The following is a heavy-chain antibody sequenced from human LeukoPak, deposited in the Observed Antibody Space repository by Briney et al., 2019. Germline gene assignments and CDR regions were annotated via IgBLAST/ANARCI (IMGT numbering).Heavy chain of an antibody. CDR3: AKDQVDLGYYYYYGMDV. CDR1: GFTFSSYG. CDR2: ISYDGSNK. Sequence: GRSLRLSCAASGFTFSSYGMHWVRQAPGKGLEPVAVISYDGSNKYYADSVKGRFTISRDNSKNTLYLQMNSLRAEDTAVYYCAKDQVDLGYYYYYGMDVWGKGTTVTVSS. J-gene: IGHJ6*04. V-gene: IGHV3-30*18. D-gene: IGHD3-9*01.